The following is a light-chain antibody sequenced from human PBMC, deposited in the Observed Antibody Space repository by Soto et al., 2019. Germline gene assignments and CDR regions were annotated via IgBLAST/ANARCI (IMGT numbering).Light chain of an antibody. CDR3: AACDDSLNGVV. V-gene: IGLV1-36*01. J-gene: IGLJ2*01. CDR2: YDD. CDR1: SSNIGNNA. Sequence: QSVLTQPPSVSEAPRQRVTISCSGSSSNIGNNAVNWYQQLPGKAPKLLIYYDDLLPSGVSDRFSGSKSGTSASLGISGLHSEDEADYYCAACDDSLNGVVLGGGTQLTVL.